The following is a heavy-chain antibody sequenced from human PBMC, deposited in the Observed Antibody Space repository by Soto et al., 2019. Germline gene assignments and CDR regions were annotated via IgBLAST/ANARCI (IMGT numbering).Heavy chain of an antibody. V-gene: IGHV4-30-4*01. J-gene: IGHJ6*02. Sequence: TLSLTCTVSGGSISSDDYYWSWIRQPPGKGLEWIGYIYYSGSAYYTPSLQSRVSISIDTSKNQFSLKLTSVTATDTAVYFCARGAALNTYYNYYGMDVWGQGTTVTVSS. D-gene: IGHD6-25*01. CDR2: IYYSGSA. CDR1: GGSISSDDYY. CDR3: ARGAALNTYYNYYGMDV.